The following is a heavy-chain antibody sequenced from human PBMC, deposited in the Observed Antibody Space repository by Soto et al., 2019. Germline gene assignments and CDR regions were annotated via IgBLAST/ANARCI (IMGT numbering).Heavy chain of an antibody. CDR1: GGSFSGYY. Sequence: QVQLQQWGAGLLKPSETLSLTCAVYGGSFSGYYWSWIRQPPGKGLEWIGEINHSGSTNYNPSLKSRVTISVDTSKNQFSLNLISVTAADTAVYYCAGSPGTLERFDYWGQGTLVTVSS. CDR2: INHSGST. D-gene: IGHD1-1*01. V-gene: IGHV4-34*01. J-gene: IGHJ4*02. CDR3: AGSPGTLERFDY.